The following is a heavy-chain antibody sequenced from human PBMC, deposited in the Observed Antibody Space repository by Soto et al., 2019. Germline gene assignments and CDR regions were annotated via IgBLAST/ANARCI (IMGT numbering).Heavy chain of an antibody. CDR1: GYTFNGYY. V-gene: IGHV1-2*04. D-gene: IGHD6-13*01. Sequence: ASVKVSCKASGYTFNGYYMHWVRQAPGQGLEWMGWINPNSGGTNYAQKFQGWVTMTRDTSISTAYMELSRLRSDDTAVYYCASFSSWPNENYYGMDVWGQGTTVTVSS. CDR2: INPNSGGT. CDR3: ASFSSWPNENYYGMDV. J-gene: IGHJ6*02.